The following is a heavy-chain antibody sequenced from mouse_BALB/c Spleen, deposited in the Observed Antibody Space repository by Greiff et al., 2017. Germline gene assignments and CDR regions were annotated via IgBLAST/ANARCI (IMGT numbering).Heavy chain of an antibody. D-gene: IGHD3-3*01. CDR3: ATGTGFAY. Sequence: DLVKPGASVKLCCKASGYTFTSYWINWIKQRPGQGLEWIGRIAPGSGSTYYNEMFKGKATLTVDTSSSTAYIQLSSLSSEDSAVYFCATGTGFAYWGQGTLVTVSA. V-gene: IGHV1S41*01. CDR2: IAPGSGST. J-gene: IGHJ3*01. CDR1: GYTFTSYW.